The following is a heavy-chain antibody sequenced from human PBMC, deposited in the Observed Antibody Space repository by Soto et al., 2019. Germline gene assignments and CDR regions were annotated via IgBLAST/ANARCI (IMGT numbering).Heavy chain of an antibody. J-gene: IGHJ6*02. CDR2: ICPGYSNI. CDR3: ARHNPGNYYGMDV. V-gene: IGHV5-51*01. CDR1: GYIFTDHC. Sequence: GESLKISCKGSGYIFTDHCIVWVRQMAGKGLVWVGIICPGYSNIIYGPSFQGQVTISADKSISTAYLQWSSLKASDTAMYYCARHNPGNYYGMDVWGQGTTVTVSS. D-gene: IGHD3-16*01.